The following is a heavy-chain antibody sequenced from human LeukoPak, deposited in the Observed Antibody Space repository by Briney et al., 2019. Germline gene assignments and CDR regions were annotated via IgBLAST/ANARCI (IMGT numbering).Heavy chain of an antibody. CDR2: IYYSGST. V-gene: IGHV4-30-4*01. D-gene: IGHD1-14*01. Sequence: SQTLSLTCTVSGGSISSGDYYWSWIRQPPGEGLEWIGYIYYSGSTYYNPSLKSRVTISVDTSKNQFSLKLSSVTAADTAVYYCARAHTTLDYFDYWGQGTLVTVSS. J-gene: IGHJ4*02. CDR1: GGSISSGDYY. CDR3: ARAHTTLDYFDY.